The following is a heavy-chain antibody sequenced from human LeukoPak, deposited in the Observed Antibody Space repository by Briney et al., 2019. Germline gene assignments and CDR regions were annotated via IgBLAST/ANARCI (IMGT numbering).Heavy chain of an antibody. V-gene: IGHV3-48*03. CDR2: ISSSGSTI. D-gene: IGHD6-13*01. CDR3: ARDSKQLTLDY. Sequence: GGSLRLSCAASGFTFSSYEMNWVRQAPGKGLEWVSYISSSGSTIYYADSVKGRFTISRDNAKNSLYLQMNSLRAEDTAVYYCARDSKQLTLDYWGQGTLVTVSS. J-gene: IGHJ4*02. CDR1: GFTFSSYE.